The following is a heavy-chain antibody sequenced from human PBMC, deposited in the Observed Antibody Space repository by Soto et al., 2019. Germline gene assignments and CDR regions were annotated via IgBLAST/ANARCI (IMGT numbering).Heavy chain of an antibody. CDR3: AKDQRVTRGYYYYYGMDV. CDR1: GFTFSSYA. D-gene: IGHD4-4*01. CDR2: ISGSGGST. Sequence: GGSLRLSCAASGFTFSSYAMSWVRQAPGKGLEWVSAISGSGGSTYYADSVKGRFTISRDNSKNTLYLQMNSLRAEDTAVYYCAKDQRVTRGYYYYYGMDVWGQGTTVTVSS. J-gene: IGHJ6*02. V-gene: IGHV3-23*01.